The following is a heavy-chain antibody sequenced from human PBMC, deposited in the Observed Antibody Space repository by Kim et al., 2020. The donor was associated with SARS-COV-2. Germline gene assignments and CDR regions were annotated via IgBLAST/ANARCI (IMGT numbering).Heavy chain of an antibody. V-gene: IGHV3-15*01. CDR2: IKSKTDGGTT. Sequence: GGSLRLSCAASGFTFSNAWMSWVRQAPGKGLEWVGRIKSKTDGGTTDYAAPVKGRFTISRDDSKNTLYLQMNSLKTEDTAVYYCTTVSDESTIFGVVIIPSLYGMDVWGQGTTVTVSS. D-gene: IGHD3-3*01. CDR3: TTVSDESTIFGVVIIPSLYGMDV. CDR1: GFTFSNAW. J-gene: IGHJ6*02.